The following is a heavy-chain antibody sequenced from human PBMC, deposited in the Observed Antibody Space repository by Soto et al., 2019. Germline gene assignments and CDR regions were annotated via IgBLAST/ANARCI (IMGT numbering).Heavy chain of an antibody. CDR3: ARQVNCSGGSCHPYWFDP. V-gene: IGHV1-69*01. J-gene: IGHJ5*02. Sequence: QVQLVQSGAEVKKPGSSVKVSCKASGGTFSSYAISWVRQAPGQGLEWMGGIIPIFGTANYAQKFQGRVTITADESTSTAYMELSSLRSEDTAVSYCARQVNCSGGSCHPYWFDPWGQGTLVTVSS. D-gene: IGHD2-15*01. CDR2: IIPIFGTA. CDR1: GGTFSSYA.